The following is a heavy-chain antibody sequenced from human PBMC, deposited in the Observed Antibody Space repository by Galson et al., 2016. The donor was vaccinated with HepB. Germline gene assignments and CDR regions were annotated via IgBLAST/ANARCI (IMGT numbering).Heavy chain of an antibody. V-gene: IGHV3-48*02. CDR3: ARGQDTSVEIYYYSMDV. CDR1: GFIFSRYS. Sequence: SLRLSCAASGFIFSRYSMNWVRQAPGEGLEWVSYIVSGSDTIYYADSVKGRFTISRDNAKNSLYLQMIGLRDEDTAVYYCARGQDTSVEIYYYSMDVWGQGTTVTVSS. D-gene: IGHD5-18*01. J-gene: IGHJ6*02. CDR2: IVSGSDTI.